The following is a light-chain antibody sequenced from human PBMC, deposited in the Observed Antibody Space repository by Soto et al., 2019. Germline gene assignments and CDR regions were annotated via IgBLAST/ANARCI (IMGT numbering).Light chain of an antibody. CDR2: EAY. Sequence: QSALTQPASVSGSPGQSITISCTGTSSDVATYNLVSWYQQHPGKAPKLMIYEAYKRPSGVSDRFFGSKSDNTASLTISGLQAEDEADYYCCSYARNRVVFGGGTQLTVL. CDR1: SSDVATYNL. V-gene: IGLV2-23*01. CDR3: CSYARNRVV. J-gene: IGLJ2*01.